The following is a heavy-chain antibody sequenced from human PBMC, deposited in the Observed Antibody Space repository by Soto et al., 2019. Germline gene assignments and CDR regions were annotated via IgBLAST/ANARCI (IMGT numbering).Heavy chain of an antibody. D-gene: IGHD2-8*01. V-gene: IGHV4-59*01. CDR1: GGSISSYY. J-gene: IGHJ6*02. CDR2: IYYSGST. Sequence: PSETLSLTCTVSGGSISSYYWSWIRQPPGKGLEWIGYIYYSGSTNYNPSLKSRVTISVDTSKNQFSLKLSSVTAADTAVYYCARSTNGPWVGYYDYYGMDVWGQGTTVTVSS. CDR3: ARSTNGPWVGYYDYYGMDV.